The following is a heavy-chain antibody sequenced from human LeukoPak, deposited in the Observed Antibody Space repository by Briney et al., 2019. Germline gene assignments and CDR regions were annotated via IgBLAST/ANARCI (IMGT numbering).Heavy chain of an antibody. CDR3: ASNYYYYYGMDV. CDR1: GLTFSNCD. CDR2: ISSSGDTI. V-gene: IGHV3-48*03. J-gene: IGHJ6*02. Sequence: PRGSLRLSCAASGLTFSNCDMNWVRQAPGKGLEWLSYISSSGDTIYHADSVKGRFTISRDNARNSLYLQMNSLRAEDTAVYYCASNYYYYYGMDVWGQGTTVTVSS.